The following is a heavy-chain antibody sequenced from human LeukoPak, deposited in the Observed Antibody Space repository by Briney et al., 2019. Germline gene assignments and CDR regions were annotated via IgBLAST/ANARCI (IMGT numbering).Heavy chain of an antibody. CDR2: ISYDGSNK. J-gene: IGHJ4*02. D-gene: IGHD3-22*01. CDR3: AKDLYHYYDSSGPFDY. CDR1: GFTVSNSY. V-gene: IGHV3-30*18. Sequence: GGSLRLSCAASGFTVSNSYMSWVRQAPGKGLEWVAVISYDGSNKYYADSVKGRFTISRDNSKNTLYLQMNSLRAEDTAVYYCAKDLYHYYDSSGPFDYWGQGTLVTVSS.